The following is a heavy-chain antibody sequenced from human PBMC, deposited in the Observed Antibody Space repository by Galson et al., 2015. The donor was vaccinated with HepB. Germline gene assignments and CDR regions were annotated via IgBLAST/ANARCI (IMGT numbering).Heavy chain of an antibody. V-gene: IGHV1-18*01. CDR1: GYTFTSYG. CDR2: ISAYNGNT. J-gene: IGHJ6*02. Sequence: SVKVSCKASGYTFTSYGISWVRQAPGQGLEWMGWISAYNGNTNYAQKLQGRVTMTTDTSTSTAYMELSSLRSEDTAVYYCARNSNRKYYYYGMDVWGQGTTVTVSS. D-gene: IGHD4-11*01. CDR3: ARNSNRKYYYYGMDV.